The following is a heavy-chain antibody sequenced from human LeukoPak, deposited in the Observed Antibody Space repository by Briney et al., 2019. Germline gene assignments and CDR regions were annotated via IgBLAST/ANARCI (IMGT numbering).Heavy chain of an antibody. CDR2: ISGSGGST. V-gene: IGHV3-23*01. Sequence: PEGSLRLSCAASGFTFSSYAMSWVRQAPGKGLEWVSAISGSGGSTYYADSVKGRFTISRDNSKNTLYLQMNSLRAEDTAVYYCAIYRRVVPAAMPDNWFDPWGQGTLVTVSS. CDR1: GFTFSSYA. D-gene: IGHD2-2*01. J-gene: IGHJ5*02. CDR3: AIYRRVVPAAMPDNWFDP.